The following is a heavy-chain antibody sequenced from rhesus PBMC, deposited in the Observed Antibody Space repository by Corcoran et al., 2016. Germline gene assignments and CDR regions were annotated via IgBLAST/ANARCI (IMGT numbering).Heavy chain of an antibody. V-gene: IGHV4-122*02. CDR2: ITYSGRT. D-gene: IGHD4-29*01. CDR1: GYSIIGHY. Sequence: QVQLQESGPGLVKPSETLSLTCAVSGYSIIGHYWSWNRQAPGKGLEWMGDITYSGRTSYNPSLKSRVTISRDTSRTQSSLKLSSVTAADTAVYYCARDITVAGGFDYWGQGVLVTVSS. J-gene: IGHJ4*01. CDR3: ARDITVAGGFDY.